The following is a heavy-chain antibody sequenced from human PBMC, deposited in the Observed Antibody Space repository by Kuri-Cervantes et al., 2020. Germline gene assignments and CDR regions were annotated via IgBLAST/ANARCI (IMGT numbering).Heavy chain of an antibody. J-gene: IGHJ5*02. Sequence: SETLSLTCAVYGGSFSGYYWSWIRQPPGKGLEWIGEINHSGSTNYNPSLKSRVTISVDTSKNQFSLKLSPVTAADTAVYYCAVKVGADNNWFDPWGQGTLVTVSS. V-gene: IGHV4-34*01. CDR3: AVKVGADNNWFDP. CDR2: INHSGST. D-gene: IGHD1-26*01. CDR1: GGSFSGYY.